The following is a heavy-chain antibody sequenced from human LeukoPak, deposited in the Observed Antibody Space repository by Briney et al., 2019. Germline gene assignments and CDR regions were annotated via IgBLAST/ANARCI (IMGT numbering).Heavy chain of an antibody. Sequence: SETLSLTCTVSGGSISSYYWSWIRQPPGKGLEWIGYIYYSGSTNYNPSLKSRVTISVDTSKNQFSLKLSSVTAADTAVYYCARHIWDWERKNYYGMDVWGQGTTVTVSS. CDR3: ARHIWDWERKNYYGMDV. V-gene: IGHV4-59*08. CDR2: IYYSGST. D-gene: IGHD1-26*01. J-gene: IGHJ6*02. CDR1: GGSISSYY.